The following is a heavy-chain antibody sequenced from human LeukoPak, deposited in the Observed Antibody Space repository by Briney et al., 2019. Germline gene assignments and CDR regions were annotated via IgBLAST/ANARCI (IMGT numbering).Heavy chain of an antibody. CDR1: GFTFSSSA. V-gene: IGHV3-23*01. Sequence: GSLRLSCAVSGFTFSSSAMNWVRQAPGKGLEWVSGISGSGGHTYYADSVEGRFTISRDNSKNTLYLQMNSLRADDTAVYYCAKRRYAGSGPFDYWGQGTLVTVSS. CDR2: ISGSGGHT. D-gene: IGHD3-10*01. CDR3: AKRRYAGSGPFDY. J-gene: IGHJ4*02.